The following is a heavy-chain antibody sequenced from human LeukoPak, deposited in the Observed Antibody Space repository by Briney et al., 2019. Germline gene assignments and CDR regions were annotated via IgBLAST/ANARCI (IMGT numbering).Heavy chain of an antibody. D-gene: IGHD5-18*01. CDR3: AKGRGQSYPHYYFDS. CDR1: GFTFSSYS. J-gene: IGHJ4*02. Sequence: GGSLRLSCAASGFTFSSYSMNWVRQAPGKGLEWVSSISSSSSYIYYADSVKGRFTISRDNAKNSLYLQMDSLRAGDTAVYYCAKGRGQSYPHYYFDSWGQGTLVTVSS. CDR2: ISSSSSYI. V-gene: IGHV3-21*01.